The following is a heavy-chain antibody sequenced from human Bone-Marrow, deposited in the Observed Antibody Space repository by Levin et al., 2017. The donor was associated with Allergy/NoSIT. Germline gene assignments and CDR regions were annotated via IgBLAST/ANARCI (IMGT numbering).Heavy chain of an antibody. V-gene: IGHV2-70*01. CDR1: GFSLSTSGMS. CDR3: ARVQVHSSSWLFDY. D-gene: IGHD6-13*01. J-gene: IGHJ4*02. Sequence: SGPTLVKPTQTLTLTCTVSGFSLSTSGMSVSWIRQPPGGALEWLALLDWDDDKYYSRSLETRLTISKDTSKNQVVLTMTNMEPVDTGTYYCARVQVHSSSWLFDYWGQGTLVTVSS. CDR2: LDWDDDK.